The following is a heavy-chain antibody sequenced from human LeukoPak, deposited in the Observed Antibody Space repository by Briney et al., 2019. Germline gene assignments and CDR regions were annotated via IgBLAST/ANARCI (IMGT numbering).Heavy chain of an antibody. D-gene: IGHD2-15*01. J-gene: IGHJ1*01. Sequence: PGGSLRLSCVASRFTSCDYYMIWLPTAPGKGPVGVTNIKQDGSEKYYVDAVRGRFTISRDNDKNSLHLQMNDLRAEDTAVYYCARDRDVVVSVGYFHHWGQGTLVTVSS. CDR3: ARDRDVVVSVGYFHH. V-gene: IGHV3-7*01. CDR2: IKQDGSEK. CDR1: RFTSCDYY.